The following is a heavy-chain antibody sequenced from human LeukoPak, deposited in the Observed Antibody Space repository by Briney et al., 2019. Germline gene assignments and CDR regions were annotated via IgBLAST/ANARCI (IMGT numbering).Heavy chain of an antibody. CDR3: ARESMALGASYFDY. CDR1: GFTFNSYS. D-gene: IGHD4/OR15-4a*01. V-gene: IGHV3-21*01. Sequence: PGGSLRLSCAASGFTFNSYSMNWVRQAPGKGLEWLSSISRSSTYIYYVDSVEGRFTSSRDNAKSSLFLQMNSLRAEDTAVYYCARESMALGASYFDYWGQGTLVTVSS. CDR2: ISRSSTYI. J-gene: IGHJ4*02.